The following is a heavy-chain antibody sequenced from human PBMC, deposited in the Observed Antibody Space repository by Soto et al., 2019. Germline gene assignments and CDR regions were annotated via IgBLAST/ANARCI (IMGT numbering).Heavy chain of an antibody. Sequence: PGESLKISCKGSGYSFTSYWISWVRQMPGKGLEWMGRIDPSDSYTNYSPSFQGHVTISADKSISTAYLQWSSLKASDTAMYYCAGISPVLLWFGESKSYYYYYGMDVWGQGTTVTVSS. D-gene: IGHD3-10*01. J-gene: IGHJ6*02. V-gene: IGHV5-10-1*01. CDR1: GYSFTSYW. CDR3: AGISPVLLWFGESKSYYYYYGMDV. CDR2: IDPSDSYT.